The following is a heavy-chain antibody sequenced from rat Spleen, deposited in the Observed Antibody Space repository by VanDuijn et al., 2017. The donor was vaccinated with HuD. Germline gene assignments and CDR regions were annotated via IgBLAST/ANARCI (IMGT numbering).Heavy chain of an antibody. D-gene: IGHD2-2*01. CDR1: GFTFSDYY. V-gene: IGHV5-7*01. CDR3: TRAGYLRDWYFDF. CDR2: VSYDGSST. J-gene: IGHJ1*01. Sequence: EVQLVESGGGLVQPGRSLKLSCAASGFTFSDYYMAWVRQAPTKGLEWVATVSYDGSSTYYRDSVKGRFTISRDNEKSTLYLQMDSLRSEDTATYYCTRAGYLRDWYFDFWGPGTMVTVSS.